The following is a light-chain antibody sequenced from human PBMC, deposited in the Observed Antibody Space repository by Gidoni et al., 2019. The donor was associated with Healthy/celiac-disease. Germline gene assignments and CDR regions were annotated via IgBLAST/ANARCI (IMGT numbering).Light chain of an antibody. CDR3: QQLNSYPCS. J-gene: IGKJ2*04. CDR2: AAS. Sequence: IQLTQSPSFLSASVGDRVTITCRASQGISSYLAWYQQKPGKAPKLLIYAASTLQSGVPSRFSGSGSGTEFTLTISSLQPEDFATYYCQQLNSYPCSFGQGTKLEIK. V-gene: IGKV1-9*01. CDR1: QGISSY.